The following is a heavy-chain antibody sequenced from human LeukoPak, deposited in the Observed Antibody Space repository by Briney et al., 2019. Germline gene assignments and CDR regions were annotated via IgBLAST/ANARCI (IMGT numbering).Heavy chain of an antibody. J-gene: IGHJ3*02. D-gene: IGHD3-22*01. CDR1: GGTFSSYA. CDR2: IIPIFGTA. CDR3: AREYYYDSSGYPLIDAFDI. V-gene: IGHV1-69*13. Sequence: EASVTVSFKASGGTFSSYAISWVRQAPGQGLEWMGGIIPIFGTANYAQKFQGRVTITADESTSTAYMELSSLRSEDTAVYYCAREYYYDSSGYPLIDAFDIWGQGTMVTVSS.